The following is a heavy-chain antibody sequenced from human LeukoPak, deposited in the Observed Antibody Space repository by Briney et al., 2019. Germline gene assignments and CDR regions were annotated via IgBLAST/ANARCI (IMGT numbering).Heavy chain of an antibody. CDR2: NYYSGSP. V-gene: IGHV4-59*01. Sequence: PSETLSLTCTVSGGSISSYYWSWLRQPPGKGLEWLRYNYYSGSPNYNPSLKSRVTISVEQSKNQFSLKLRSVNAADEAVYYCGRVADYYGSGSYPERGWFDPWGQGTLVSVSS. CDR1: GGSISSYY. CDR3: GRVADYYGSGSYPERGWFDP. J-gene: IGHJ5*02. D-gene: IGHD3-10*01.